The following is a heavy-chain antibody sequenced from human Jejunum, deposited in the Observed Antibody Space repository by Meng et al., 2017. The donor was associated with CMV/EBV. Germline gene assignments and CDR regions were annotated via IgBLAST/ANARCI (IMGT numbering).Heavy chain of an antibody. Sequence: EVQLVESGGWLFQPWWSLSLSCATSGFTFSSDWMHWVRQAPGKGLVWVSRINSDGSSTSYADSVKGRFTISRDNAKNTLYLQMNSLRAEDTAVYYCAREVGAQDYWGQGTLVTVSS. D-gene: IGHD6-6*01. V-gene: IGHV3-74*01. J-gene: IGHJ4*02. CDR1: GFTFSSDW. CDR2: INSDGSST. CDR3: AREVGAQDY.